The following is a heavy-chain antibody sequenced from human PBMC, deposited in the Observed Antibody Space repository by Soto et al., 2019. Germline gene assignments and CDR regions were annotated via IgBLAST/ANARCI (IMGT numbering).Heavy chain of an antibody. D-gene: IGHD3-22*01. Sequence: QVQLVHSGAEVKKPGSSVKVSCKASGGTFSSYTIRWVRQAPGQGLEWMGRIIPILGIANYAQKFQGRFTITADKSTSTDYMELSSLRSEDTAVYYCARRNVNDSSGDSFDYWGQGTLVTVSS. CDR2: IIPILGIA. CDR1: GGTFSSYT. J-gene: IGHJ4*02. V-gene: IGHV1-69*02. CDR3: ARRNVNDSSGDSFDY.